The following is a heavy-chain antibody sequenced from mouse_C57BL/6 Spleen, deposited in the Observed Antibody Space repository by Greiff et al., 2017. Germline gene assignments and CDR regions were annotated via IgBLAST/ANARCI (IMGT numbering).Heavy chain of an antibody. CDR2: IDPSDSYT. CDR1: GYTFTSYW. CDR3: ARYDYDAWFAY. D-gene: IGHD2-4*01. Sequence: QVQLQQPGAELVMPGASVKLSCKASGYTFTSYWMHWVKQRPGQGLEWIGEIDPSDSYTNYNQKFQGKSTLTVDKSSSTAYMQLSRLTSEDSAVYYCARYDYDAWFAYWGQGTLVTVSA. V-gene: IGHV1-69*01. J-gene: IGHJ3*01.